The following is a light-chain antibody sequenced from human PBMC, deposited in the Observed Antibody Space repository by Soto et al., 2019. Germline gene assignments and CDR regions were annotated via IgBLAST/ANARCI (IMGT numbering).Light chain of an antibody. V-gene: IGKV4-1*01. CDR2: GAS. CDR1: QSVLHSSNNKDY. Sequence: DIVMTQSPDSLAVSLGERATIYCKSSQSVLHSSNNKDYLAWYQQKPGQTPRLLIYGASNRATGIPDRFSGSGSGTDFTLTISSLQPEDVAAYYCQKYNSAPLTFGGGTKVDIK. CDR3: QKYNSAPLT. J-gene: IGKJ4*01.